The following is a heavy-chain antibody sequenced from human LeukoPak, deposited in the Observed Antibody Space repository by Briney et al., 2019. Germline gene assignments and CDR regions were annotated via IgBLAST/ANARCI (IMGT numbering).Heavy chain of an antibody. CDR1: GYIFTNFG. CDR2: ISPYNDNT. Sequence: ASVKVSCRASGYIFTNFGIAWVRQGPGQGLEWLEWISPYNDNTNYAQKVQGRVTMTTDTSTSTAYMELRSLRSDDTAIYYCARNYHDNNGEAPFDIWGRGTMVTVSS. D-gene: IGHD3-22*01. V-gene: IGHV1-18*01. J-gene: IGHJ3*02. CDR3: ARNYHDNNGEAPFDI.